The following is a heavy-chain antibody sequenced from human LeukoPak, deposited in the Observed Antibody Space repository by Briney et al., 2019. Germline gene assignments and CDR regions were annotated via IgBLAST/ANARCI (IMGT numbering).Heavy chain of an antibody. D-gene: IGHD3-10*01. Sequence: SSETLSLTCTVSGGSINTYYGSWIRQPPGKGLEWIGYIYYSGSTKYNPSLGRRISISVDTSKNQFSLRLSSVTAADRAVYYCARGPGSRYLDYWGQGILVTVSS. J-gene: IGHJ4*02. V-gene: IGHV4-59*01. CDR1: GGSINTYY. CDR2: IYYSGST. CDR3: ARGPGSRYLDY.